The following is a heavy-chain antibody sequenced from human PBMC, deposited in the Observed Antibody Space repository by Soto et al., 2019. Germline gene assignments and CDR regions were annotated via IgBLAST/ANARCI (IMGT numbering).Heavy chain of an antibody. CDR2: INHSGST. Sequence: SETLSLTCAVYGGSFSGYYWSWIRQPPGKGLEWIGEINHSGSTNYNPSLKSRVTISVDTSKNQFSLKLSSVTAADTAVYYCARGKNYYYYMDVWGKGTTVTVSS. CDR3: ARGKNYYYYMDV. CDR1: GGSFSGYY. J-gene: IGHJ6*03. V-gene: IGHV4-34*01.